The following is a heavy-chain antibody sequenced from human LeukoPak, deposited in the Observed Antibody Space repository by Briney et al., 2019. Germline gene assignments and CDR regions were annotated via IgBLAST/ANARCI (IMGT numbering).Heavy chain of an antibody. Sequence: SQTLSLTCAISGDSFSSNRAAWNWIRQSPSRGLEWLGRTYYRSKWYNDYAVSVKSRITINPDTSKNQFSLQLDSVTPEDTAVYYCAREIVEMATIRDYYFDYWGQGTLVTVSS. CDR1: GDSFSSNRAA. CDR3: AREIVEMATIRDYYFDY. CDR2: TYYRSKWYN. D-gene: IGHD5-24*01. V-gene: IGHV6-1*01. J-gene: IGHJ4*02.